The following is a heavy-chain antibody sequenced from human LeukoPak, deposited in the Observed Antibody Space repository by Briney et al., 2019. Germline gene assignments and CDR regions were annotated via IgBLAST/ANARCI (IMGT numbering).Heavy chain of an antibody. CDR3: AYRKSSSWFF. CDR2: IYGDDDK. D-gene: IGHD6-13*01. J-gene: IGHJ4*02. Sequence: SGPTLVNPTQTPTLTCTFSGFSLSTHEVAVGWIRQPPGKALEWLALIYGDDDKRYSPDLKSSLTITKDTSKNQVVLTMANMDPVDTGTYYCAYRKSSSWFFWGQGTLVTVSS. CDR1: GFSLSTHEVA. V-gene: IGHV2-5*02.